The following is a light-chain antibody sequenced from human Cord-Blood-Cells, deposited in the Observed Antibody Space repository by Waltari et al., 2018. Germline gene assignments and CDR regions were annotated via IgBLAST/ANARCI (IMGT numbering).Light chain of an antibody. J-gene: IGKJ1*01. V-gene: IGKV1-27*01. CDR3: QKYNSAPRT. CDR2: AAS. CDR1: QGISNY. Sequence: DIQMPQSPSSLSASVGDRVTITCPASQGISNYLAWYQQKPGKVPKLLIYAASTLQSGVPPRFSGSGSGTDFTLTISSLQPEDVATYYCQKYNSAPRTFGQGTKVEIK.